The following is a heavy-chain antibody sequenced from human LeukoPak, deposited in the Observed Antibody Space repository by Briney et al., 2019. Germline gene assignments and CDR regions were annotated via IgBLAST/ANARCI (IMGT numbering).Heavy chain of an antibody. CDR2: IMQDGSEK. CDR3: AREVYSSSRPADAFDI. V-gene: IGHV3-7*01. J-gene: IGHJ3*02. D-gene: IGHD6-13*01. Sequence: GGSLRLSRLGSGFSFSTYWMGWVRQAPGKGLEWVANIMQDGSEKNYVDSVKGRFTISRDNARNSLFLQMNSLGVEDTAVYYCAREVYSSSRPADAFDIWGQGTVVTVSS. CDR1: GFSFSTYW.